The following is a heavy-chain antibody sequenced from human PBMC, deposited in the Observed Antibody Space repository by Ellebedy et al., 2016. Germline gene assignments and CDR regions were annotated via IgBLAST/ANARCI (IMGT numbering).Heavy chain of an antibody. CDR1: GFTVSHNY. V-gene: IGHV3-66*01. Sequence: GESLKISCAASGFTVSHNYMSWVRQAPGRGLECVSVIYSGDNTYYADSVRGRFTISRDNSKNTMFLQMDSLRAEDTAVYYCVKPLNYGDYASWGQGTLVTASS. J-gene: IGHJ5*02. D-gene: IGHD4-17*01. CDR2: IYSGDNT. CDR3: VKPLNYGDYAS.